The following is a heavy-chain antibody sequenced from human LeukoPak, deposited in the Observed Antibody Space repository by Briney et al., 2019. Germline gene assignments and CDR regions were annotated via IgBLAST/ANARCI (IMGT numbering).Heavy chain of an antibody. Sequence: SETLSLTCSVSGGSISSYYWSWVRQPPGKGLERIGYISYSGSTNYNPSLKSRVTISLDTSKNQFSLRLSSLTAADTAVYYCARVVVPTNFDYWGQGTLVSVSS. D-gene: IGHD2-2*01. J-gene: IGHJ4*02. CDR3: ARVVVPTNFDY. V-gene: IGHV4-59*01. CDR1: GGSISSYY. CDR2: ISYSGST.